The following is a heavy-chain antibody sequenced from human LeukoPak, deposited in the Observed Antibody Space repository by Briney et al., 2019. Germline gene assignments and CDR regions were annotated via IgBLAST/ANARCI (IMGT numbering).Heavy chain of an antibody. CDR3: ARESRRRLDY. CDR2: INPNSGGT. Sequence: ASVKVSCKASGYTFTSYGISWVRQAPGQGLEWMGWINPNSGGTNYAQKFQGRVTMTRDTSISTAYMELSRLRSDDTAVYYCARESRRRLDYWGQGTLVTVSS. D-gene: IGHD1-1*01. CDR1: GYTFTSYG. J-gene: IGHJ4*02. V-gene: IGHV1-2*02.